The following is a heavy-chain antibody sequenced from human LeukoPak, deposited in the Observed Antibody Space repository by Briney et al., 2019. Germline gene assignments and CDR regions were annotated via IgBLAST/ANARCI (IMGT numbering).Heavy chain of an antibody. J-gene: IGHJ5*02. D-gene: IGHD3-22*01. CDR3: ARGPTMTYDSSGFGTFDP. CDR1: GGSISSGGYS. Sequence: PSQTLSLTCAVSGGSISSGGYSWRWIRQPPGKGLEWIGYIYHSGSTYYNPSLKSRVTISVDRSKNQFSLKLSSVTAADTAVYYCARGPTMTYDSSGFGTFDPWGQGTLVTVSS. CDR2: IYHSGST. V-gene: IGHV4-30-2*01.